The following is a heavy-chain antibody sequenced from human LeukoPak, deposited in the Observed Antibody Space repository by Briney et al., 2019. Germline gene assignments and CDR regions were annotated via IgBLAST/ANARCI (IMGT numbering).Heavy chain of an antibody. Sequence: SGTLSLTCTVSGGSISNYYWTWIRQPPGKGLEWIGYIYNSGSTNYNPSLKSRVTISVDTSKNQFSLKLSSVTAADTAVYYCAREFDGGVSWFDPWGQGTLVTVSS. CDR1: GGSISNYY. CDR2: IYNSGST. V-gene: IGHV4-59*01. D-gene: IGHD3-9*01. J-gene: IGHJ5*02. CDR3: AREFDGGVSWFDP.